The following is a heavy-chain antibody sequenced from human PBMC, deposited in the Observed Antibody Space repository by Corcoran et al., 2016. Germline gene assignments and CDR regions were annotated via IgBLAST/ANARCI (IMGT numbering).Heavy chain of an antibody. D-gene: IGHD3-22*01. CDR1: GYTFTSYY. Sequence: QVQLVQSGAEVKKPGASVKVSCKASGYTFTSYYMHWVRQAPGQGLEWMGIINPSGGSTSYAQKCQGRVTMTRDTSTSTVYMELSSLRSEDTAVYYCARDPDSSGKGVGWYFDLWGRGTLVTVSS. V-gene: IGHV1-46*01. CDR2: INPSGGST. CDR3: ARDPDSSGKGVGWYFDL. J-gene: IGHJ2*01.